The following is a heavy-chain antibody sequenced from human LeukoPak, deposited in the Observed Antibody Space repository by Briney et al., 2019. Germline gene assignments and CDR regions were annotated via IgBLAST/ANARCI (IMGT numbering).Heavy chain of an antibody. J-gene: IGHJ5*02. Sequence: SETLSLTCAVYGGSFSGYYWSWIRQPPGEGLEWIGEINHSGSTNYNPSLKSRVTISVDTSKNQFPLKLSSVTAADTAVYYCARGITGTWGQGTLVTVSS. CDR2: INHSGST. CDR1: GGSFSGYY. CDR3: ARGITGT. D-gene: IGHD1-20*01. V-gene: IGHV4-34*01.